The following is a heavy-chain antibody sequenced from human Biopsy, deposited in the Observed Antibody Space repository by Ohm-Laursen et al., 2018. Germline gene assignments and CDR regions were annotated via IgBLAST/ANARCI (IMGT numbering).Heavy chain of an antibody. CDR3: AKDSGGYATYYFDH. CDR2: IYSGGDT. D-gene: IGHD3-22*01. V-gene: IGHV3-66*02. J-gene: IGHJ4*02. Sequence: SLRLSCAASGFTVFNNYMTWVRQAPGKGLEGVSLIYSGGDTRYADSVKGRFTISRDNSKNIIYLQMNSLRPEDTAVYYCAKDSGGYATYYFDHWGQGTLVTVS. CDR1: GFTVFNNY.